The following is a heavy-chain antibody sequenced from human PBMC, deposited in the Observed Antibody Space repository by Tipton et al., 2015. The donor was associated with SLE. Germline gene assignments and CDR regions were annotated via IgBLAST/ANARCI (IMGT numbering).Heavy chain of an antibody. CDR1: GFTFDDYT. CDR3: AKDNGDYSFDY. CDR2: ITWDAIST. D-gene: IGHD4-17*01. J-gene: IGHJ4*02. Sequence: SLRLSCAASGFTFDDYTMHWVRQAPGKGLERVSLITWDAISTYYADSVKGRFTISRDNSKNSLYLQMNSLRAEDMALYYCAKDNGDYSFDYWGQGTLVTVSS. V-gene: IGHV3-43*01.